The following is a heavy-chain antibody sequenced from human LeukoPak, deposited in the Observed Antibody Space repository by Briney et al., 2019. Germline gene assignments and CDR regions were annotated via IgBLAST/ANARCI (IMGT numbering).Heavy chain of an antibody. CDR2: IYYSGST. V-gene: IGHV4-39*07. J-gene: IGHJ6*03. D-gene: IGHD2-15*01. Sequence: SETLSLTCTVSGGPISSSSYYWGWIRQPPGKGLEWIGSIYYSGSTYYNPSLKSRVTISIDTSKNQFSLKLSSVTAADTAVYYCARRVDYYYYMDVWGKGTTVTVSS. CDR3: ARRVDYYYYMDV. CDR1: GGPISSSSYY.